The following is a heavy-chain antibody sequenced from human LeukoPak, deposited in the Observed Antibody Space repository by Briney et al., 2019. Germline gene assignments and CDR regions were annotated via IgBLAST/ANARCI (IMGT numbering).Heavy chain of an antibody. J-gene: IGHJ4*02. D-gene: IGHD2-21*01. CDR3: ALCRSHCDLVY. Sequence: ASVKVSCKASGYTFTGYYMHWVRQAPGQGLEWMGWINPNSGGTNYAQKFQGRVTMTRNTSINTAYMELSRLRSDDTAVYYCALCRSHCDLVYWRQGTLVSVVS. CDR1: GYTFTGYY. CDR2: INPNSGGT. V-gene: IGHV1-2*02.